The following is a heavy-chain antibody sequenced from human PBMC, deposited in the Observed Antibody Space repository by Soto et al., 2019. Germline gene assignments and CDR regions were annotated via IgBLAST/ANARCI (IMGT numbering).Heavy chain of an antibody. CDR3: AKPTVTTNLYFDY. D-gene: IGHD4-17*01. CDR2: ISGSGGST. Sequence: TGLLMRLSWGVSGVTFSSYAISWVRQNTGKGLEWVSAISGSGGSTYYADSVKGRFTISRDNSKNTLYLQMNSLRAEDTAVYYCAKPTVTTNLYFDYRGQGTLVTVSS. CDR1: GVTFSSYA. J-gene: IGHJ4*02. V-gene: IGHV3-23*01.